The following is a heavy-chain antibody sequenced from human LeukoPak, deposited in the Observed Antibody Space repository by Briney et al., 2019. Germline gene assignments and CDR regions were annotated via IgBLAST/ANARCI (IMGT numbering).Heavy chain of an antibody. J-gene: IGHJ4*02. V-gene: IGHV3-7*01. CDR3: TTDKIVGTTQEDY. CDR2: IKQDGSEK. CDR1: GFTFSSYW. Sequence: PGGSLRLSCAASGFTFSSYWMSWVRQAPGKGLEWVANIKQDGSEKYYVDSVKGRFTISRDNAKNSLYLQMNSLRAEDTAVYYCTTDKIVGTTQEDYWGQGTLVTVSS. D-gene: IGHD1-26*01.